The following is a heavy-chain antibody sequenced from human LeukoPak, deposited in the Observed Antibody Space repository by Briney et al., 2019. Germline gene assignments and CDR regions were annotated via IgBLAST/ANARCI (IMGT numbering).Heavy chain of an antibody. V-gene: IGHV1-2*06. CDR2: INPNSGGT. J-gene: IGHJ3*02. CDR3: ARVFRVPYDPFDI. D-gene: IGHD3-10*01. Sequence: ASVKVSCKASGYTFTGYYMHWVRQAPGQGLEWMGRINPNSGGTNYAQKFQGRVTMTRDTSISTAYMELSRPRSDDTAVYYCARVFRVPYDPFDIWGQGTMVTVSS. CDR1: GYTFTGYY.